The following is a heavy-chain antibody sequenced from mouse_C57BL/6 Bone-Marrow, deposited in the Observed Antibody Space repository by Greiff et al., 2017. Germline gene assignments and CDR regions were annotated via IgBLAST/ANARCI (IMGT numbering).Heavy chain of an antibody. Sequence: VLLQQSGAELMKPGASVKLSCKATGYTFTGYWIAWVKQRPGHGLEWIGEILPGSGSTNYNDKFKGRVTFTADTSSNTAYMQLSSLTTENSAIDDSARWITTDPGYFDVWGTGTTVTVSS. D-gene: IGHD1-1*01. J-gene: IGHJ1*03. V-gene: IGHV1-9*01. CDR2: ILPGSGST. CDR3: ARWITTDPGYFDV. CDR1: GYTFTGYW.